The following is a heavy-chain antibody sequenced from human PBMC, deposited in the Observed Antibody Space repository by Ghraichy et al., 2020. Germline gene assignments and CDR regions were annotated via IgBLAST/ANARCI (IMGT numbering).Heavy chain of an antibody. J-gene: IGHJ5*02. CDR3: ARDHSSGEQNWFDP. V-gene: IGHV1-18*01. Sequence: ASVKVSCKASGYTFSSYGFTWVRQAPGQGLEWMGWISAYNGNTNFAQKFQGRVTMTTDTSTSTAYMELRILRSDDTAVYYCARDHSSGEQNWFDPWGQGTLVTVAS. D-gene: IGHD6-19*01. CDR2: ISAYNGNT. CDR1: GYTFSSYG.